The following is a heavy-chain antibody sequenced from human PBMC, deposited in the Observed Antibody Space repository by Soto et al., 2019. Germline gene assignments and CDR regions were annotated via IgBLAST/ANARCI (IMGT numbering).Heavy chain of an antibody. J-gene: IGHJ6*02. Sequence: PGGSLRLSCAASGFTFDDYGMSWVRQAPGKGLEWVSGINWNGGSTGYADSVKGRFTISRDNAKNSLYLQMNSLRAEDTALYYCARDFRTYYDFWSGYSKGPYYYYGMDVWGQGTTVTVSS. D-gene: IGHD3-3*01. CDR3: ARDFRTYYDFWSGYSKGPYYYYGMDV. CDR2: INWNGGST. CDR1: GFTFDDYG. V-gene: IGHV3-20*04.